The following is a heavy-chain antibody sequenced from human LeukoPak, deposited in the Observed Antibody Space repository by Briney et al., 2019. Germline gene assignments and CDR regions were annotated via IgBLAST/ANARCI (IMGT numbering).Heavy chain of an antibody. D-gene: IGHD5-12*01. V-gene: IGHV1-69*06. CDR1: GGTFSSYA. CDR3: ARGRTIYSGYDDNWFDP. J-gene: IGHJ5*02. CDR2: IIPIFGTA. Sequence: SVKVSCKASGGTFSSYAISWVRQAPGQGLEWMGGIIPIFGTANYAQKFQGRVTITADKSTSTAYMELSSLRSEDTAVYYCARGRTIYSGYDDNWFDPWGQGTLVTVSS.